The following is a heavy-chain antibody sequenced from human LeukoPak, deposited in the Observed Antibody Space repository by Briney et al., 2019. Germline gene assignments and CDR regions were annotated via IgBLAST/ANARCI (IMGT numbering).Heavy chain of an antibody. Sequence: KTSETLSLTCTVSGGSISSYYFSWIRQPPGKGLEWIGYMHYTGITNYNPSLNSRLSISIDPSKNQFSLKLRSVTAADTAVYFCARNQMSRYEVWSGYFYYYYYMDVWGKGTTVTVSS. CDR3: ARNQMSRYEVWSGYFYYYYYMDV. J-gene: IGHJ6*03. CDR1: GGSISSYY. V-gene: IGHV4-59*01. D-gene: IGHD3-3*01. CDR2: MHYTGIT.